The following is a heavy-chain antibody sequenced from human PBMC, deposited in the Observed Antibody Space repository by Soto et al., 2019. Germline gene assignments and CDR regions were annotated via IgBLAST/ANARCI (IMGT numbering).Heavy chain of an antibody. V-gene: IGHV3-23*01. CDR2: ISGSGGST. Sequence: PGGSLRLSCAASGFTFSSYAMSWVRQAPGKGLEWVSAISGSGGSTYYADSVKGRFTISRDNSKNTLYLQMNSLRAEDTAVYYCAKTPWANIVLMVYAIGYFDYWGQGTLVTVSS. CDR1: GFTFSSYA. D-gene: IGHD2-8*01. CDR3: AKTPWANIVLMVYAIGYFDY. J-gene: IGHJ4*02.